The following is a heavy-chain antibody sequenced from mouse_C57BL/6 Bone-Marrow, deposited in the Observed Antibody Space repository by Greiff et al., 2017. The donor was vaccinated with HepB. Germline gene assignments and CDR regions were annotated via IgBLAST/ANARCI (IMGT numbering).Heavy chain of an antibody. D-gene: IGHD2-4*01. Sequence: VQLKQSGAELVRPGASVKLSCTASGFNIKDDYMHWVKQRPEQGLEWIGWIDPENGDTEYASKFQGKATITADTSSNTAYLQLSSLTSEDTAVYYCTKGGDYAGFAYWGQGTLVTVSA. CDR1: GFNIKDDY. CDR2: IDPENGDT. CDR3: TKGGDYAGFAY. V-gene: IGHV14-4*01. J-gene: IGHJ3*01.